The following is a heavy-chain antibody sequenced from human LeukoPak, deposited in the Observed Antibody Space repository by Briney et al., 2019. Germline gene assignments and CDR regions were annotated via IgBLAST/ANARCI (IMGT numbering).Heavy chain of an antibody. CDR3: AGGISATGGG. CDR1: GFTFSNYE. CDR2: ISSSGTTI. Sequence: GGSLRLSCAASGFTFSNYEINWVRQAPGKGLEWVSYISSSGTTISYADSVKGRFTISRDNAKNTLYLQMNSLRVEDTAVYYCAGGISATGGGWGQGTMVTVSS. J-gene: IGHJ3*01. V-gene: IGHV3-48*03. D-gene: IGHD6-13*01.